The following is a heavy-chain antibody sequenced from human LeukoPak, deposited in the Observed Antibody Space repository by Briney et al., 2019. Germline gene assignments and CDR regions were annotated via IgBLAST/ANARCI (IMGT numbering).Heavy chain of an antibody. CDR2: INPNSGGT. Sequence: ASVKVSCKASGYTLTGYYMHWVRQAPGQGLEWMGWINPNSGGTNYAQKFQGRVTMTRDTSISTAYMELSRLRSDDTAVYYCARGRRREYQLPYNWFDPWGQGTLVTVSS. J-gene: IGHJ5*02. CDR1: GYTLTGYY. D-gene: IGHD2-2*01. CDR3: ARGRRREYQLPYNWFDP. V-gene: IGHV1-2*02.